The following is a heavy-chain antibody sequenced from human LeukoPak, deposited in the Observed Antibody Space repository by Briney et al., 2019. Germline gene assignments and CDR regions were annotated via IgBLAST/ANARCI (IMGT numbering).Heavy chain of an antibody. Sequence: GGSLRLSCVASGFTFSTYGMSWVRQAPGKGLEWVSAISGSGGSTYYADSVKGRFTISRDNSKNTLYLQMNSLRAEDTAVYYCAKDGGEYYDILTGYYPRLYYMDVWGKGTTVTISS. J-gene: IGHJ6*03. CDR3: AKDGGEYYDILTGYYPRLYYMDV. CDR2: ISGSGGST. V-gene: IGHV3-23*01. D-gene: IGHD3-9*01. CDR1: GFTFSTYG.